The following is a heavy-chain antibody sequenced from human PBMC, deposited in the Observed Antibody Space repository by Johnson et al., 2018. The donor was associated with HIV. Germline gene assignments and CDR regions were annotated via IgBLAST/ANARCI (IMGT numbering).Heavy chain of an antibody. Sequence: QVQLVESGGGLVQPGGSLRLSCAASGFTFSSYDMHWVRQAPGKGLEWVAVISYDGSNKYYADSVKGRFTISRDNSKNTLYLQMNSLRAEDTAIYYCEGYCSGGACYSGVSAFDVWGHGTMVTVSS. J-gene: IGHJ3*01. V-gene: IGHV3-30*03. D-gene: IGHD2-15*01. CDR3: EGYCSGGACYSGVSAFDV. CDR2: ISYDGSNK. CDR1: GFTFSSYD.